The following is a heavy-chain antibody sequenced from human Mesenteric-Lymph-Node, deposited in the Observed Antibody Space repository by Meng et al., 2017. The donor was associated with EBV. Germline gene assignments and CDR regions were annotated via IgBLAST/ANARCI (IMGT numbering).Heavy chain of an antibody. V-gene: IGHV4-39*07. CDR1: GGSISSSSYY. J-gene: IGHJ4*02. D-gene: IGHD6-13*01. CDR2: IYYSGST. CDR3: ARDRGIAAADY. Sequence: QLQSQEPGPGLVKPSATLSLTCTVSGGSISSSSYYWGWIRQPPGKGLEWIGSIYYSGSTYYNPSLKSRVTISVDTSKNQFSLKLSSVTAADTAVYYCARDRGIAAADYWGQGTLVTVSS.